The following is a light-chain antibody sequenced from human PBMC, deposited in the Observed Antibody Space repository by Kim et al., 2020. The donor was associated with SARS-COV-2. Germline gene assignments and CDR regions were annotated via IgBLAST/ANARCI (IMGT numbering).Light chain of an antibody. CDR2: WTS. CDR1: QSILYRSNTKSS. Sequence: RATINCKSSQSILYRSNTKSSLAWYQQKPGQTPKLFIYWTSTRASGVPDRFSGSGSGTDFTLTISSLQAEDVAVYYCQQYYSSPLTFGGGTKLEIK. V-gene: IGKV4-1*01. J-gene: IGKJ4*01. CDR3: QQYYSSPLT.